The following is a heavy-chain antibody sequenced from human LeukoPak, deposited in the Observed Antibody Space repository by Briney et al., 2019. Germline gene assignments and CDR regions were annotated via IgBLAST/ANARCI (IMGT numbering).Heavy chain of an antibody. CDR1: GFTFSSYG. CDR3: ARDCSSTSCPVDAFDI. J-gene: IGHJ3*02. V-gene: IGHV3-30*03. Sequence: PGGSLRLSCAASGFTFSSYGMHWVRQAPGKGLEWVAVISYDGSNKYYADSVKGRFTISRDNSKNTLYLQMNSLRAEDTAVYYCARDCSSTSCPVDAFDIWGQGTMVTVSS. D-gene: IGHD2-2*01. CDR2: ISYDGSNK.